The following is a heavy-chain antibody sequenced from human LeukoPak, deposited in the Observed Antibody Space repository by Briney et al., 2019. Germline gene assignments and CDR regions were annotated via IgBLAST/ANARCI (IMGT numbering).Heavy chain of an antibody. CDR3: ARSSGVASAYY. CDR2: INPSGGST. CDR1: GYTFTSYY. J-gene: IGHJ4*02. D-gene: IGHD2-15*01. V-gene: IGHV1-46*01. Sequence: ASVKVSCKASGYTFTSYYMHWVRQAPGQGLEWMGIINPSGGSTSYAQKLQGRVTMTTDTSTSTAYMELRSLRSDDTAVYYCARSSGVASAYYWGQGTLVTVSS.